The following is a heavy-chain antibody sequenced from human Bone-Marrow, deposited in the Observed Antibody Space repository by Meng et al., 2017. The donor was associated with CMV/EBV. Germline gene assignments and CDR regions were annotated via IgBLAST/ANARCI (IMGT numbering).Heavy chain of an antibody. Sequence: GESLKISCAASGFTVSRNYMSWVRQAPGKGLEWVSVIYSGGSTYYADSVKGRFTISRDNSKNTLYLQMNSPRAEDTAVYYCASLVGAKFDYWGQGTLVTVSS. V-gene: IGHV3-53*01. J-gene: IGHJ4*02. CDR1: GFTVSRNY. D-gene: IGHD1-26*01. CDR2: IYSGGST. CDR3: ASLVGAKFDY.